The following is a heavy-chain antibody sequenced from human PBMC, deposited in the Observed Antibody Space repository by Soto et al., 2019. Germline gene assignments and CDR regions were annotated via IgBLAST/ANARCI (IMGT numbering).Heavy chain of an antibody. V-gene: IGHV3-23*01. CDR3: ATRNYFDY. CDR1: GFTFSSYV. J-gene: IGHJ4*02. CDR2: ITSSGSNT. Sequence: GGSLRLSCAASGFTFSSYVTSWVRQAPGKGLEWVSGITSSGSNTFYADSVKGRFTISRDHSKNTLYLQMNSLRAEDTAVYYCATRNYFDYWGQGALVTVSA.